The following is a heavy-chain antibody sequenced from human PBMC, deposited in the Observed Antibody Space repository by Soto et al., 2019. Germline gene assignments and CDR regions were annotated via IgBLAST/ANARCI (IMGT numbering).Heavy chain of an antibody. CDR3: AKDRTTVDYHYGMDV. J-gene: IGHJ6*02. CDR2: ISGGGGST. D-gene: IGHD4-17*01. V-gene: IGHV3-23*01. Sequence: EVQLLESGGGLVQPGGSLRLSCAASGFTFSSYAMTWVRQAPGKGLEWVSGISGGGGSTYYAASVKGRFTISSDNSKNTLLLQISSLRAEETAVYCCAKDRTTVDYHYGMDVWGQGTTVTVSS. CDR1: GFTFSSYA.